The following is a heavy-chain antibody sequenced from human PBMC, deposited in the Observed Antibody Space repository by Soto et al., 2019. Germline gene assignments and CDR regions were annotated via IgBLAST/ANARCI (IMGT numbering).Heavy chain of an antibody. CDR3: AKGNYHLPTPVRTGGDY. Sequence: GGSLRLSCAASGFTFSSYAMSWVRQAPGKGLEWVSAISGSGGSTYYADSVKGRFTISRDNSKNTLYLQMNSQRAEDTAVYYCAKGNYHLPTPVRTGGDYWGQGSLVTVSS. D-gene: IGHD2-2*01. CDR2: ISGSGGST. CDR1: GFTFSSYA. J-gene: IGHJ4*02. V-gene: IGHV3-23*01.